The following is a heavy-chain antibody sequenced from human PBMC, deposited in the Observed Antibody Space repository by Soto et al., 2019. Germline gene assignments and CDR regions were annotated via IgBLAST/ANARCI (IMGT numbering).Heavy chain of an antibody. CDR3: ASCGGSGKRYYYYGMDV. D-gene: IGHD1-26*01. Sequence: GGSLRLSCAASGFTFSSYSMNWVRQAPGKGLEWVSSISSSSSYIYYADSVKGRFTISRDNAKNSLYLQMNSLRAEDTAVYYCASCGGSGKRYYYYGMDVWGQGTTVTVSS. J-gene: IGHJ6*02. V-gene: IGHV3-21*01. CDR1: GFTFSSYS. CDR2: ISSSSSYI.